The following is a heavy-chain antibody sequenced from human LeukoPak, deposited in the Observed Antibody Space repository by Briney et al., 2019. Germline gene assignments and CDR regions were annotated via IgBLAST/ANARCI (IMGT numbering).Heavy chain of an antibody. Sequence: SETLSLTCAVYGGSFSGYYWSWIRRPPGKGLEWIGEINHSGSTNYNPSLKSRVTISVDTSKNQFSLKLSSVTAADTAVYYCARGTRDGYRMRWYFDLWGRGTLVTVSS. CDR1: GGSFSGYY. J-gene: IGHJ2*01. D-gene: IGHD5-24*01. CDR3: ARGTRDGYRMRWYFDL. V-gene: IGHV4-34*01. CDR2: INHSGST.